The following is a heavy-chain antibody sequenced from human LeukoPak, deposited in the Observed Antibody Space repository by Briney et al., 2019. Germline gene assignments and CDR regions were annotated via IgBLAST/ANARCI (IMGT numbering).Heavy chain of an antibody. J-gene: IGHJ4*02. Sequence: PGGSLRLSCAASGFIFSNFAMSWVRQAPGKGLEWVSYISSDSDTIYFAASVKGRFTISRDNAKTSLYLQMDSLRAEDTAIYYCTRNYYDTGSYVDYWGQGTLVTVSS. CDR3: TRNYYDTGSYVDY. CDR1: GFIFSNFA. CDR2: ISSDSDTI. V-gene: IGHV3-48*01. D-gene: IGHD3-16*01.